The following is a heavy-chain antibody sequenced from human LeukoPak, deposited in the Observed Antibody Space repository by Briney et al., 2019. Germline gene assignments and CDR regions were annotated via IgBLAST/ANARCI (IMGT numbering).Heavy chain of an antibody. CDR3: ARDRFTTMLRGLVADF. CDR1: GFTFSSYS. Sequence: GGSLRLSCAASGFTFSSYSMNWVRQAPGKGLEWVSAISGSSSYIYYADSVKGRFTISRDNSKNTLYLQMNSLRPEDTAVYSCARDRFTTMLRGLVADFWGQGALVTVSS. D-gene: IGHD3-10*01. J-gene: IGHJ4*02. CDR2: ISGSSSYI. V-gene: IGHV3-21*01.